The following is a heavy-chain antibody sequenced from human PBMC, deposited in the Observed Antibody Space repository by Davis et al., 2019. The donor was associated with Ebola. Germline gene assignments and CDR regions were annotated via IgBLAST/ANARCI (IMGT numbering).Heavy chain of an antibody. J-gene: IGHJ1*01. CDR1: GYTFTSYG. D-gene: IGHD6-19*01. CDR3: ARDRGYSSGWYVQH. Sequence: AVSVKVSCKASGYTFTSYGISWVRQAPGQGLEWMGWISAYNGNTNYAQKLQGRVTMTTDTSTSTAYMELRSLRSGDTAVYYCARDRGYSSGWYVQHWGQGTLVTVSS. V-gene: IGHV1-18*01. CDR2: ISAYNGNT.